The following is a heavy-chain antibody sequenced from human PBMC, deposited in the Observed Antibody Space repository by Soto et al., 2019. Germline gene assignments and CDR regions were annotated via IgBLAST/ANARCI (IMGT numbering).Heavy chain of an antibody. D-gene: IGHD4-4*01. CDR2: IRNKANSYTT. V-gene: IGHV3-72*01. CDR1: GFTFSDHY. Sequence: GGSLRLSCAAFGFTFSDHYMDWVRQAPGKGLEWVGRIRNKANSYTTEYAASVKGRFTISRDDSKNLLFLQMYSLKTEDTAVYYCSRAGILTTPYYFDYWGQGTLVTVSS. J-gene: IGHJ4*01. CDR3: SRAGILTTPYYFDY.